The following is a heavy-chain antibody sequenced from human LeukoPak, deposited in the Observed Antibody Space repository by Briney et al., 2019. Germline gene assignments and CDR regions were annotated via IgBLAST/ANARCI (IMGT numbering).Heavy chain of an antibody. V-gene: IGHV4-4*07. J-gene: IGHJ4*02. CDR1: GGSIRGYY. CDR2: IYTSGST. Sequence: SETLSLTCNVSGGSIRGYYWSWIRQPAGKGLEWIGRIYTSGSTNYNPSLKSRVTISVDTSKIQFSLKLSSVTAADTAVYYCASKGYCTNGVCYRANFDYWGQGTLVTVSS. D-gene: IGHD2-8*01. CDR3: ASKGYCTNGVCYRANFDY.